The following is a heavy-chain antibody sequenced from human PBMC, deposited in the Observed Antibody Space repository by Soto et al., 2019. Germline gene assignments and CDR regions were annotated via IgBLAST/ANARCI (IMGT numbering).Heavy chain of an antibody. V-gene: IGHV3-30*18. Sequence: QVQLVESGGGVVQPGRSLRLSCAASGFTFSSYGMHWVRQAPGKGVEWVAVLSYDGSNKYYADSVKGRFTISRDNSKNTLYPQMNSLRADVTAVYYRAKSPLAIAAAGTFDYWGQGTLVTVSS. CDR2: LSYDGSNK. D-gene: IGHD6-13*01. CDR3: AKSPLAIAAAGTFDY. CDR1: GFTFSSYG. J-gene: IGHJ4*02.